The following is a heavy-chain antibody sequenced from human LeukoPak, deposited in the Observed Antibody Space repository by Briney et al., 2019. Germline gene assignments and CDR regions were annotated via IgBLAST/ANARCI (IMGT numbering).Heavy chain of an antibody. CDR2: IKSDGST. D-gene: IGHD3-22*01. Sequence: GGSLRLSCAASGFTSNSYWMHWVRQAPGKGLVWVSRIKSDGSTNYADSVKGRFTISRDNAKNTVSLQMNSLRAEDTGVYYCARAPSEIGGYYPEYFRHWGQGTLVTVSS. V-gene: IGHV3-74*01. CDR1: GFTSNSYW. J-gene: IGHJ1*01. CDR3: ARAPSEIGGYYPEYFRH.